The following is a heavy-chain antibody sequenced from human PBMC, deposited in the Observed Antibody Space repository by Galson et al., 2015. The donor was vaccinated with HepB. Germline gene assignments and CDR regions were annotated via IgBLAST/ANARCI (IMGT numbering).Heavy chain of an antibody. CDR2: INPNSGGT. D-gene: IGHD3-10*01. CDR3: ARGRLSNYYGSWSYDDY. V-gene: IGHV1-2*06. J-gene: IGHJ4*02. CDR1: GYTFTGYY. Sequence: QSGAEVKKPGESLKISCKASGYTFTGYYMHWVRQAPGQGLEWMGRINPNSGGTNYAQKFQGRVTMTRDTSISTAYMELSRLRSDDTAVYYCARGRLSNYYGSWSYDDYWGQGTLVTISS.